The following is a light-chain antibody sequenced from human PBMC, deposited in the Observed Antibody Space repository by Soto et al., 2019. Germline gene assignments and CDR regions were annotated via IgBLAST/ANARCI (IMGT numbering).Light chain of an antibody. CDR1: SSDVGGYNY. CDR3: SSYTSRSTLV. CDR2: DVS. J-gene: IGLJ2*01. Sequence: QSVLTQPASVSGSPGQSITISCTGTSSDVGGYNYVSWYQQHPGTAPKVVIYDVSSRPSGVSNRFSGSKSGNTASLTISGLQAEDEADYYCSSYTSRSTLVFGGGTKLTVL. V-gene: IGLV2-14*01.